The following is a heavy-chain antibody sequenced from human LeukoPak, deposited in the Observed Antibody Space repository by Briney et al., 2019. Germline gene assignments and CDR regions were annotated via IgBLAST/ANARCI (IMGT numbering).Heavy chain of an antibody. J-gene: IGHJ4*02. CDR1: GFTFSEYS. D-gene: IGHD3-10*01. V-gene: IGHV3-64*01. CDR2: ISTNGGST. CDR3: ARGFRYYGSGIDY. Sequence: GGSLRLSCAASGFTFSEYSMHWVRQAPGKGLEYVSAISTNGGSTYYANSVKGRFTISRDDPKNTLYLQMGSLRPEDMAVYYCARGFRYYGSGIDYWGQGTLVTVSS.